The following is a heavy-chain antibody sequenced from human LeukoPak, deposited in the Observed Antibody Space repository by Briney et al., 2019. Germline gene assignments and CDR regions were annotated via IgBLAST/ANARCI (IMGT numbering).Heavy chain of an antibody. Sequence: PGGSLRLSCAASGFTFSSYSMNWVRQAPGKGLEWVSYISSSSSTIYYADSVKGRFTISRDNSKNTLYLQMNSLRAEDTAVYYCAKAIARLQSHRYFQHWGQGTLVTVSS. J-gene: IGHJ1*01. CDR3: AKAIARLQSHRYFQH. V-gene: IGHV3-48*01. CDR1: GFTFSSYS. CDR2: ISSSSSTI. D-gene: IGHD3-16*02.